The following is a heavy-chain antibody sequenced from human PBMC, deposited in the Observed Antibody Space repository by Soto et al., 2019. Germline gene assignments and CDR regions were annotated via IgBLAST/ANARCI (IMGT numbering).Heavy chain of an antibody. D-gene: IGHD6-19*01. CDR3: ARAAPHIAVAGYSFDY. Sequence: KTSETLSLTCTVSGGSISSYYWSWIRQPPGKGLEWIGYIYYSGSTNYNPSLKSRVTISVDTSKNQFSLKLSSVTAADTAVYYCARAAPHIAVAGYSFDYWGQGTLVTVSS. CDR2: IYYSGST. V-gene: IGHV4-59*01. J-gene: IGHJ4*02. CDR1: GGSISSYY.